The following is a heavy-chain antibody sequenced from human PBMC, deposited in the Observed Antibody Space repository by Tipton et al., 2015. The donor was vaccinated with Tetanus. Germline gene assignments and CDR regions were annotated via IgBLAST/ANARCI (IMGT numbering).Heavy chain of an antibody. CDR3: AREAFCCGGSCFSGAFDN. CDR1: GFIFSSYG. D-gene: IGHD2-15*01. J-gene: IGHJ4*02. Sequence: SLRLSCAASGFIFSSYGIHWVRQAPGKGLEWVAVSWYDGTDKYYADSVKGRFTISRDNSKNTLYLQMNSLRAGDTSVYYCAREAFCCGGSCFSGAFDNWGQRTHVTFSS. V-gene: IGHV3-33*01. CDR2: SWYDGTDK.